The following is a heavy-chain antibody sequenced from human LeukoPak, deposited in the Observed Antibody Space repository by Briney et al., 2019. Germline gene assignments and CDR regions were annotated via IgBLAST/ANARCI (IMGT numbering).Heavy chain of an antibody. Sequence: PGGSLRLSCAASGFTFSSYAMHWVRQAPGKGLEWVAVIWYDGSNKYYADSVNGRFTISRDNAKNSLYLQMNSLRDEDTAVYYCAKTSGWFLDYWGQGTLVTVSS. V-gene: IGHV3-33*06. CDR1: GFTFSSYA. CDR3: AKTSGWFLDY. J-gene: IGHJ4*02. D-gene: IGHD6-19*01. CDR2: IWYDGSNK.